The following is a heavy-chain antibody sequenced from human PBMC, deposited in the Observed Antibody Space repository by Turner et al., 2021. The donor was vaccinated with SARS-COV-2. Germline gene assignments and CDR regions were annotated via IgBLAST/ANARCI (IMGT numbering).Heavy chain of an antibody. Sequence: QVQLVESGGGVVQPGRSLRLSCAASGFTFSSYGMHWVRQATGKGLEWVAVISYDGSNKYHADSVKGRFTISRDNSKNTLYLQMNSLRAEDTAVYYCAKGWLQSGDAFDIWGQGTMVTISS. J-gene: IGHJ3*02. D-gene: IGHD5-12*01. CDR1: GFTFSSYG. CDR3: AKGWLQSGDAFDI. V-gene: IGHV3-30*18. CDR2: ISYDGSNK.